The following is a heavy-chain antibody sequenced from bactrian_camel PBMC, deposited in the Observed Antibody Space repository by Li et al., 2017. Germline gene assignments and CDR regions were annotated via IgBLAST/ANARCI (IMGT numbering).Heavy chain of an antibody. CDR1: GYAGSRYC. D-gene: IGHD3*01. V-gene: IGHV3S1*01. CDR2: IHRGGTIT. J-gene: IGHJ4*01. Sequence: QVQLVESGGGSVQSGGSLRLSCAASGYAGSRYCMGWFRQAPGKGLEWISVIHRGGTITYYADSVKGRFTISRDDAKTTLYLQMNSLRVDDTAMYYCVKRDLCSGGGSCPFDYWARGPRSPSP.